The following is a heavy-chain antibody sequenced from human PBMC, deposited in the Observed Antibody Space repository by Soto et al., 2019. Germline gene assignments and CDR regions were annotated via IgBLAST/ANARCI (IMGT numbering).Heavy chain of an antibody. J-gene: IGHJ4*02. D-gene: IGHD4-17*01. Sequence: QITLKESGPTLVKPTQTLTLTCTFSGFSLSTSGVGVGWIRQPPGKALEWLALIYWDDDKRYSPSLKSRLTITKDIAKNQLVLTMTNMDPVDTATYYRAHTPTVTGGFDHWGQGTLVTVSS. CDR3: AHTPTVTGGFDH. CDR1: GFSLSTSGVG. V-gene: IGHV2-5*02. CDR2: IYWDDDK.